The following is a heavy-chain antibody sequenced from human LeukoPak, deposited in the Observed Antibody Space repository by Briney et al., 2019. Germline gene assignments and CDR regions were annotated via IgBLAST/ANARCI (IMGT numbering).Heavy chain of an antibody. J-gene: IGHJ2*01. V-gene: IGHV4-4*07. D-gene: IGHD6-19*01. CDR3: ARDYIAVAARYSDL. CDR1: GGSISSYY. Sequence: SETLSLTGTVSGGSISSYYWSWIRQPAGKGLEWIGRIYTSGSTNYNPSLKSRVTMSVDTSKNQFSLKLSSVTAADTAVYYCARDYIAVAARYSDLWGRGTLVTVSS. CDR2: IYTSGST.